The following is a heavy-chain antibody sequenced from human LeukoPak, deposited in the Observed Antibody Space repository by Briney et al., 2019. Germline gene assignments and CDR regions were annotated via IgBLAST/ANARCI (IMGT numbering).Heavy chain of an antibody. D-gene: IGHD6-13*01. Sequence: ASVKVSCKASGYTFTSYGISWVRQAPGQGLEWMGWISAYNGNTNYAQKLQGRVTMTTDTSTSTAYMELRSPRSDDTAVYYCARDRIAAAGNYYGMDVWGQGTTVTVSS. V-gene: IGHV1-18*01. CDR2: ISAYNGNT. CDR3: ARDRIAAAGNYYGMDV. J-gene: IGHJ6*02. CDR1: GYTFTSYG.